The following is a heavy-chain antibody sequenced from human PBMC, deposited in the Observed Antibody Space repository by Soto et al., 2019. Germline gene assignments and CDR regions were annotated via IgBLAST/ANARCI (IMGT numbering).Heavy chain of an antibody. CDR2: VSFDGSSK. CDR1: GFTFSTYA. CDR3: ARERYRSTNCPGY. V-gene: IGHV3-30-3*01. D-gene: IGHD2-2*01. J-gene: IGHJ4*02. Sequence: GGSLRLSCAASGFTFSTYAMHWVRQPPGKGLEWVAVVSFDGSSKYYADSVRGRFTISRDNSKNTLYLQMNSLRAEDTAVYYCARERYRSTNCPGYWGQGTLVTVSS.